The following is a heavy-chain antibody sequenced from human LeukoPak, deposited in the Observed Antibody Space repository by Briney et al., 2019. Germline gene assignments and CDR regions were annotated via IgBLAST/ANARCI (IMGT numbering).Heavy chain of an antibody. D-gene: IGHD2-2*01. J-gene: IGHJ4*02. CDR1: GGTFSSCA. V-gene: IGHV1-69*13. Sequence: SVKVSCKASGGTFSSCAISWVRQAPGQGLEWMGGIILIFGTANYAQKFQGRVTITADESTSTAYMELSSLRSEDTAVYYCAAGAIVVVPATSNPFDYWGQGTLVTVSS. CDR2: IILIFGTA. CDR3: AAGAIVVVPATSNPFDY.